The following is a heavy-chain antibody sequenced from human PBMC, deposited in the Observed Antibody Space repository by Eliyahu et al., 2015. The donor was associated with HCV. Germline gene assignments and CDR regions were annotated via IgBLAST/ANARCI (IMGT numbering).Heavy chain of an antibody. J-gene: IGHJ4*02. CDR3: ARDPGRGYCSSTSCYLFDY. CDR2: ISSSSSYI. V-gene: IGHV3-21*01. D-gene: IGHD2-2*01. Sequence: EVQLVESGGGLVKPGGSLRLSCXASGFTFSXYSMNWVRQAPGKGLEWVSSISSSSSYIYYADSVKGRFTISRDNAKNSLYLQMNSLRAEDTAVYYCARDPGRGYCSSTSCYLFDYWGQGTLVTVSS. CDR1: GFTFSXYS.